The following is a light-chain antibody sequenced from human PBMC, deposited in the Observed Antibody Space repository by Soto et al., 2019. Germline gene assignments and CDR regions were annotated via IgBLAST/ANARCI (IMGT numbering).Light chain of an antibody. CDR3: CSYAGRDTLYV. V-gene: IGLV2-11*01. J-gene: IGLJ1*01. CDR1: STEFGGYNY. CDR2: DVS. Sequence: QSVLTPPRSVSGAPGQSGTISCTGTSTEFGGYNYVSWYQQHPGKVPKLMLYDVSKRPSGVPDRFSGSKSGNTASLTISGLQAEDEADYYCCSYAGRDTLYVFGSGTKVTVL.